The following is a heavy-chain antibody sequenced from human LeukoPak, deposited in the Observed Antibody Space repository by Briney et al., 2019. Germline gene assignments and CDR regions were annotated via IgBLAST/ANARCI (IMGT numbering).Heavy chain of an antibody. D-gene: IGHD1-26*01. J-gene: IGHJ3*02. CDR3: ARDEGRWELPDAFDI. CDR1: GFTFSSYG. V-gene: IGHV3-33*01. Sequence: GGSLRLSCAASGFTFSSYGMHWVRQAPGKGLEWVAVIWYDGSNKYYADSAKGRFTISRDNSKNTLYLQMNSLRAEDTAVYYCARDEGRWELPDAFDIWGQGTMVTVSS. CDR2: IWYDGSNK.